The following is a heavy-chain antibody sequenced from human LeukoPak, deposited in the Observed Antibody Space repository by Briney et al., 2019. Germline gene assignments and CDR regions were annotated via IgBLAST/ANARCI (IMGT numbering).Heavy chain of an antibody. CDR3: AVGRDGYNSRRYYFDY. V-gene: IGHV1-69*01. CDR1: GGTFSSYA. J-gene: IGHJ4*02. CDR2: IIPIFGTA. D-gene: IGHD5-24*01. Sequence: SVKVSCKASGGTFSSYAISWVRQAPGQGLGWMGGIIPIFGTANYAQKFQGRVTITADESTSTAYMELSSLRSEDTAVYYCAVGRDGYNSRRYYFDYWGQGTLVTVSS.